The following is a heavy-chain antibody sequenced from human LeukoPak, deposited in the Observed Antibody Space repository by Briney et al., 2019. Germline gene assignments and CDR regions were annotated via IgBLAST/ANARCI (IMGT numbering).Heavy chain of an antibody. Sequence: SETLSLTCTVSGGSISSSSYYWGWIRQPPGKGLEWIGRIYTGGRTNYNPSLESRVTMSVDTSTNQFSLRVTSVTAADTAIYYCARLATAGYFDSWGQGTLVTVSS. J-gene: IGHJ4*02. CDR3: ARLATAGYFDS. D-gene: IGHD6-13*01. CDR1: GGSISSSSYY. CDR2: IYTGGRT. V-gene: IGHV4-61*05.